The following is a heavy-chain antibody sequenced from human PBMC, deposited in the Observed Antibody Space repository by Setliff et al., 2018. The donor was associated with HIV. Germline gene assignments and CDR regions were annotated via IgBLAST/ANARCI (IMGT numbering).Heavy chain of an antibody. CDR1: GDSIGSNTFY. CDR2: INHSGNT. CDR3: ARHRASSSGFPLDF. D-gene: IGHD6-6*01. J-gene: IGHJ4*02. Sequence: PSETLSLTCSVYGDSIGSNTFYWGWLRQPPGKEPEWIGSINHSGNTYYYPSLKRRVTMSVDTSKNQFSLRLSSVTATDTAVYYCARHRASSSGFPLDFWGQGILVTVSS. V-gene: IGHV4-39*01.